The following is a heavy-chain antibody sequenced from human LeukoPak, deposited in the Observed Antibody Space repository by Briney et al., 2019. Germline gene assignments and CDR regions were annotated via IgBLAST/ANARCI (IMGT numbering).Heavy chain of an antibody. V-gene: IGHV3-73*01. D-gene: IGHD2-2*02. CDR3: VSAPSSVAIPIYYYYYMDV. J-gene: IGHJ6*03. CDR2: IRNKLHSYDT. CDR1: GFTFSASA. Sequence: GGSLRLSCAASGFTFSASAIHWVRQASGKGLEWIGRIRNKLHSYDTTHAASVKGRFTISRDDSKDTAYLQMNSLKTEDTAVYYCVSAPSSVAIPIYYYYYMDVWGQGTTVIVSS.